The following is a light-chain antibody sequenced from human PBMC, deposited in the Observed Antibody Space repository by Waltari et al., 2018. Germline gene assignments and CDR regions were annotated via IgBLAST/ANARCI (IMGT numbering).Light chain of an antibody. V-gene: IGKV4-1*01. CDR3: QQYYSTPPLT. CDR2: WAS. J-gene: IGKJ4*01. CDR1: QSFLSRATNKNY. Sequence: DIVMTQSPDSLAVSLGERATIHCKPSQSFLSRATNKNYLAWYQQKPGQPPKLHIYWASTRESGVPDRFSGSGSGTDFTLTISSLQAEDVAVYYCQQYYSTPPLTFGGGTKVEIK.